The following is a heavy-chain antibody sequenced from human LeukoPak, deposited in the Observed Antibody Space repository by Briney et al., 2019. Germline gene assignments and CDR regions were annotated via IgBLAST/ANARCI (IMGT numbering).Heavy chain of an antibody. Sequence: PGGSLRLSCTASGFTFDDDVMHWVRQAPGRGLEWVSGISWNSGNIDYADSVKGRFTISRDNAKNSLYLQMNSLRTEDTALYYCAKGEYGSGRYYFDYWGQGTLVTVSS. J-gene: IGHJ4*02. CDR2: ISWNSGNI. CDR1: GFTFDDDV. V-gene: IGHV3-9*01. D-gene: IGHD3-10*01. CDR3: AKGEYGSGRYYFDY.